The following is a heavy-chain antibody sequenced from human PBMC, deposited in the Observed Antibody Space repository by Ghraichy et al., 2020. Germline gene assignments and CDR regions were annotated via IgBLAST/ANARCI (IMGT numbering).Heavy chain of an antibody. CDR2: IKQDGSEK. CDR3: ARSCSSTSCSIYYYYGMDV. Sequence: GGSLRLSCAASGFTFSSYWMSWVRQAPGKGLEWVANIKQDGSEKYYVDSVKGRFTISRDNAKNSLYLQMNSLRAEDTAVYYCARSCSSTSCSIYYYYGMDVWGQGTTVTVSS. J-gene: IGHJ6*02. D-gene: IGHD2-2*01. CDR1: GFTFSSYW. V-gene: IGHV3-7*03.